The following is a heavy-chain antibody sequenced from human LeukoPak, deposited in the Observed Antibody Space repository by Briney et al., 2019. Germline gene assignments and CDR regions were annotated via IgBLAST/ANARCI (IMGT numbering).Heavy chain of an antibody. CDR2: INPNSGGT. J-gene: IGHJ4*02. CDR1: GYTFTGYY. Sequence: GASVKVSCKASGYTFTGYYMHWVRQAPGQGLEWMGWINPNSGGTNYAQKFQGRVTMTRDTSISTAYMELSRLRSDDTAVYYCARVVHSSGWYTPDYWGQGTLVTVSS. D-gene: IGHD6-19*01. V-gene: IGHV1-2*02. CDR3: ARVVHSSGWYTPDY.